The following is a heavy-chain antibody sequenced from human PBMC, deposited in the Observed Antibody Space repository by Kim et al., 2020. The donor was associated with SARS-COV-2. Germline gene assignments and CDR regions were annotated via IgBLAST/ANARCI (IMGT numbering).Heavy chain of an antibody. CDR3: AREAVVSLDY. J-gene: IGHJ4*02. Sequence: GGSLRLSCVASGFTFSSYWMSWVRQAPGKGLEWVANIKQDGSEKYYVDSVKGRFTISRDNAKNSLYLQMNSLRAEDTAVYYCAREAVVSLDYWGQGTLVT. V-gene: IGHV3-7*03. CDR2: IKQDGSEK. CDR1: GFTFSSYW. D-gene: IGHD2-15*01.